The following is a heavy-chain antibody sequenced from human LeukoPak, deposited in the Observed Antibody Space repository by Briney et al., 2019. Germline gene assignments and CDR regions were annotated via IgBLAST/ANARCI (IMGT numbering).Heavy chain of an antibody. D-gene: IGHD6-19*01. Sequence: ASVKVSCKTSGYTFTDYFINWMRQAPEQGLEWMGWIDPKSGDTKYAHRLQGRVTMTSDTSITTAHMELNRLTSDDTAVYYCARTFYNTGWYEDYWGQGTLVTVFS. CDR2: IDPKSGDT. CDR3: ARTFYNTGWYEDY. J-gene: IGHJ4*02. CDR1: GYTFTDYF. V-gene: IGHV1-2*02.